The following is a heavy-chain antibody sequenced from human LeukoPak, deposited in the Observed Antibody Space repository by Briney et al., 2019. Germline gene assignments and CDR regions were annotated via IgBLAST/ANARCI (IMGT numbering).Heavy chain of an antibody. Sequence: ASVKVSCKASGYTFTSYDINWVRQATGQGLEWMGWMIPNSGNTGYAQKFQGRVTITRNTSISTAYMELSSLRSEDTAVYYCARVAIFGVVTPYMDVWGKGTTVTVSS. J-gene: IGHJ6*03. CDR2: MIPNSGNT. D-gene: IGHD3-3*01. CDR1: GYTFTSYD. CDR3: ARVAIFGVVTPYMDV. V-gene: IGHV1-8*03.